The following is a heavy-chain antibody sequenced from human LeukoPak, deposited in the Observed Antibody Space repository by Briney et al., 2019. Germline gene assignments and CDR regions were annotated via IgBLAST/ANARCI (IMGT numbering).Heavy chain of an antibody. J-gene: IGHJ3*02. V-gene: IGHV4-59*01. CDR1: GGSISSYY. D-gene: IGHD3-22*01. Sequence: SETLSLTCTISGGSISSYYWSWIRQPPGKGLEWVGHIYYSGSTNYNPSLKSRVTIPVDTSKNQLSLNLTSVTAADTAVCYCARDAGTYYASGYYSYSFDIWGQGTLVTVSS. CDR3: ARDAGTYYASGYYSYSFDI. CDR2: IYYSGST.